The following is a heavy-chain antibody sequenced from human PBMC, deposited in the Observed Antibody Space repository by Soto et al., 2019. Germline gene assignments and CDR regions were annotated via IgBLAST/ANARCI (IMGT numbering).Heavy chain of an antibody. CDR2: FSLSGTT. V-gene: IGHV4-4*07. CDR1: GASITGSSY. J-gene: IGHJ4*02. D-gene: IGHD2-8*02. CDR3: ARGMTPPGAPAWYYFDS. Sequence: SETLSLTCTVSGASITGSSYWSWIRQPAGKGLEWIGRFSLSGTTNYNPSLRSRVTMSADVSKNKFSLRLTSVTAADTALYYCARGMTPPGAPAWYYFDSWGQGTLLTVSS.